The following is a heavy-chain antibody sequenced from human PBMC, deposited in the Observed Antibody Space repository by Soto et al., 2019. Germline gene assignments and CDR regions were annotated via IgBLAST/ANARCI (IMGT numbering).Heavy chain of an antibody. V-gene: IGHV4-39*01. Sequence: QLLESGPGLVKPSETLSLTCTVSGGSISSSSYYWGWIRQPPGKGLEWIGSIYYSGSTYYNPSLKSRVTISVDTSKNQFSLKLSSVTAADTAVYYCARAFHSSGWYDYWGQGTLVTVSS. D-gene: IGHD6-19*01. CDR2: IYYSGST. CDR1: GGSISSSSYY. CDR3: ARAFHSSGWYDY. J-gene: IGHJ4*02.